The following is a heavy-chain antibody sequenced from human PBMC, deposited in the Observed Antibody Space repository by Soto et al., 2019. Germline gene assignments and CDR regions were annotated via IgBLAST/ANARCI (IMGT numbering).Heavy chain of an antibody. CDR2: IYYSGST. J-gene: IGHJ5*02. V-gene: IGHV4-61*01. D-gene: IGHD3-3*01. CDR1: GGTVSSGSYY. Sequence: SETLSLTCTVSGGTVSSGSYYWSWIRQPPGKGLEWIGYIYYSGSTNYNPSLKSRVTISVDTSKNQFSLKLSSVTAADTAVYYCARSIFGVVIYGSNWFDPWGQGTLVTVSA. CDR3: ARSIFGVVIYGSNWFDP.